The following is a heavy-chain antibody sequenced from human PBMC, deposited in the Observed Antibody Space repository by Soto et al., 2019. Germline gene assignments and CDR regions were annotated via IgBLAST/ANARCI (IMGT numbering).Heavy chain of an antibody. CDR3: AKDLLESRWFDP. CDR2: ISGSGGST. V-gene: IGHV3-23*01. D-gene: IGHD2-15*01. J-gene: IGHJ5*02. Sequence: EVQLLESGGGLVQPGGSLRLSCAASGFTFSSYAMSWVRQAPGKGLEWVSAISGSGGSTYYADSVKGRFTISRDNSKNTLYLQMNSLRAEDTAAYYCAKDLLESRWFDPWGQGTLVTVSS. CDR1: GFTFSSYA.